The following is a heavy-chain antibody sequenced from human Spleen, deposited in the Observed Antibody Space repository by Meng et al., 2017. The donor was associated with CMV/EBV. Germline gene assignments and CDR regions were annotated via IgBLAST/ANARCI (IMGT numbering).Heavy chain of an antibody. CDR2: IRSKANSYAT. CDR1: GFTFSSYA. D-gene: IGHD2-15*01. J-gene: IGHJ5*02. CDR3: TRRVVAATPGTSWFDP. Sequence: GESLKISCADSGFTFSSYAMSWVRQASGKGLEWVGRIRSKANSYATAYAASVKGRFTISRDDSKNTAYLQMNSLKTEDTAVYYCTRRVVAATPGTSWFDPWGQGTLVTVSS. V-gene: IGHV3-73*01.